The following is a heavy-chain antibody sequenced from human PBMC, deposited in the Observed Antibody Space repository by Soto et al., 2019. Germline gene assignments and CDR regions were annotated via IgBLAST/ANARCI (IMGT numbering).Heavy chain of an antibody. V-gene: IGHV3-30-3*01. J-gene: IGHJ6*02. CDR3: ATTRVGPCSSSICFSGIFDGMDV. CDR2: ISYDGTIT. D-gene: IGHD2-2*01. CDR1: GFTISNYG. Sequence: QVQLVESGGGVVQPGRSLRLSCAASGFTISNYGMHWVRQAPGKGLEWVAVISYDGTITYYADYVKGRFTISRDNSKNTLYLQMNSLRTEDTAVYYCATTRVGPCSSSICFSGIFDGMDVWGQGTTVTVSS.